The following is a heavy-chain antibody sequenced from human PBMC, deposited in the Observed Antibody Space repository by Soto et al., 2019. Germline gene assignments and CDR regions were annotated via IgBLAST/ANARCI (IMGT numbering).Heavy chain of an antibody. J-gene: IGHJ5*02. CDR3: ARHDGGSDVDWFDP. Sequence: QLQLQESGPGLVKPSETLSLTCTVSGGSISSTNHYWGWIRQPPGKGLEWFGRVYYTGSAHYNPSLESRVTITVDTSQKQFSLKLKSVTAADTAIYYCARHDGGSDVDWFDPWGQGILVTVSS. V-gene: IGHV4-39*01. CDR2: VYYTGSA. D-gene: IGHD3-16*01. CDR1: GGSISSTNHY.